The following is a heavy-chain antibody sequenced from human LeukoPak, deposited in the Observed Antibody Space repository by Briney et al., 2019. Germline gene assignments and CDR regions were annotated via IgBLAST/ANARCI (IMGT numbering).Heavy chain of an antibody. D-gene: IGHD5-24*01. CDR3: TRGGMAPDY. V-gene: IGHV3-49*03. CDR1: GFTFSSYW. CDR2: IRNKVYRETT. J-gene: IGHJ4*02. Sequence: GGSLRLSCAASGFTFSSYWMSWFRQAPGKGLEWVGFIRNKVYRETTEYAASVKGRFTISRDDSKNIAYLQMNSLKTEDTAVYYCTRGGMAPDYWGQGTLVTVSS.